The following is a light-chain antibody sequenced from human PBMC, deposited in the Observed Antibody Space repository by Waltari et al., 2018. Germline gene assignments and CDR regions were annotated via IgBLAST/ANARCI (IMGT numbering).Light chain of an antibody. J-gene: IGLJ3*02. CDR3: ATWDESLNGVV. V-gene: IGLV1-47*01. Sequence: QSVLTQPPSASGNPGQTVTISCSGGNSNIGSNSVDWYQQFPGTAPKLLAYGRIRRPSGGPDRFSGSKAGTSASVAISGLRSEDEADYYCATWDESLNGVVIGGGTKLSVL. CDR2: GRI. CDR1: NSNIGSNS.